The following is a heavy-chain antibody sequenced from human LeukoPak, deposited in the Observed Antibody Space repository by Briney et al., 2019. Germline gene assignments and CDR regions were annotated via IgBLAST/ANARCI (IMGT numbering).Heavy chain of an antibody. D-gene: IGHD1-14*01. CDR1: GYTFTSYA. Sequence: ASVKVSCKASGYTFTSYAMLWMRQAPGQRLEWMGWITGGNGNTKYSQKFQGRVTLTRDTSASTANMELSSLTSEDTAVFYCAREKGFRMGFDIWGQGTMVTVSS. CDR3: AREKGFRMGFDI. J-gene: IGHJ3*02. V-gene: IGHV1-3*01. CDR2: ITGGNGNT.